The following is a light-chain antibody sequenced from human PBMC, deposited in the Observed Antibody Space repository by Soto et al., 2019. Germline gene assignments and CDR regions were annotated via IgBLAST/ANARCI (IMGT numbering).Light chain of an antibody. J-gene: IGKJ5*01. Sequence: EIVLTQSPATLSLSPGERATLSCRASQSVSSYLAWYQQKPREAPTPXIYDASNKATGIPARFSGSGSGTDFTLTISSLEPEDFAVYYCQQRSNWPITFGQGTRLEIK. CDR2: DAS. CDR3: QQRSNWPIT. V-gene: IGKV3-11*01. CDR1: QSVSSY.